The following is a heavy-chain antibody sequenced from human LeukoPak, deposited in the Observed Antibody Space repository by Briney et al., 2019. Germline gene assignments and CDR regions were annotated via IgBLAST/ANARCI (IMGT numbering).Heavy chain of an antibody. CDR2: ISSSGSTI. Sequence: QPGGSLRLSCAASGFTFSSYEMNWVRQAPGKGLEWVSYISSSGSTIYYADSVKGRFTISRDNAKNSLYLQMSSLRAEDTAVYYCARGGSYLSAFDIWGQGTMVTVSS. CDR3: ARGGSYLSAFDI. D-gene: IGHD1-26*01. J-gene: IGHJ3*02. V-gene: IGHV3-48*03. CDR1: GFTFSSYE.